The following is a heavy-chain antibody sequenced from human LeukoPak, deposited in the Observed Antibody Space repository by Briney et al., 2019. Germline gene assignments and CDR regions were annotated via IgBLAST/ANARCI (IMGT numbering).Heavy chain of an antibody. D-gene: IGHD4-17*01. J-gene: IGHJ4*02. CDR3: AKTKFGDYAWAPDF. CDR1: GFTFSHSP. CDR2: SSHDGTVE. Sequence: PGGSLRLSCAVSGFTFSHSPMHWVRQAPGKGLEWVAFSSHDGTVEYYPDSVRGRFTISRDNSKNTLYLQMNSLRAEDTAVYYCAKTKFGDYAWAPDFWGQGTLVTVSS. V-gene: IGHV3-30-3*02.